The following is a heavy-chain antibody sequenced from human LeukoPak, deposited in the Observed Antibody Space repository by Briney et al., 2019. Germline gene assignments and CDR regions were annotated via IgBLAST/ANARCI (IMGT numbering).Heavy chain of an antibody. CDR2: IYTSGST. J-gene: IGHJ4*02. CDR3: ARALLQYSSSWSYPFDH. CDR1: GGSISSYY. D-gene: IGHD6-13*01. V-gene: IGHV4-4*07. Sequence: PSETLSLTCTVSGGSISSYYWSWIRQPAGKGLEWIGRIYTSGSTNYNPSLKSRVTMSVDTSKNQFSLKLSSVTAADTAMYYCARALLQYSSSWSYPFDHWGQGTLVTVPS.